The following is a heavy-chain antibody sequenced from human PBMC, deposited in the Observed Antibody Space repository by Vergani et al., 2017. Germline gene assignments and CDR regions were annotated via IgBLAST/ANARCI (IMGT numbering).Heavy chain of an antibody. CDR3: ERRGAPSYAFDI. D-gene: IGHD1-26*01. Sequence: QVQLVQSGAEVKKPGSSVKVSCKASGGTFSSNAISWVRQAPGQGLGWLEGIIPIFGTANYAQKFQGRFTITADESTSTAYMALSSLRSEDTAVYYCERRGAPSYAFDIRGQGTMVTVSS. V-gene: IGHV1-69*01. CDR2: IIPIFGTA. CDR1: GGTFSSNA. J-gene: IGHJ3*02.